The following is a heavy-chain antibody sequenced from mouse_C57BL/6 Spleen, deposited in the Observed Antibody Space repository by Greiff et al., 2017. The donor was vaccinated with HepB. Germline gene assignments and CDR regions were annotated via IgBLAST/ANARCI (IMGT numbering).Heavy chain of an antibody. J-gene: IGHJ1*03. Sequence: CEASGIDFSRYWMSWVRRAPGKGLEWIGEINPDSSTINYAPSLKDKFIISRDNAKNTLYLQMSKVRSEDTALYYCARGGYHWYFDVWGTGTTVTVSS. V-gene: IGHV4-1*01. CDR3: ARGGYHWYFDV. CDR1: GIDFSRYW. CDR2: INPDSSTI. D-gene: IGHD1-1*02.